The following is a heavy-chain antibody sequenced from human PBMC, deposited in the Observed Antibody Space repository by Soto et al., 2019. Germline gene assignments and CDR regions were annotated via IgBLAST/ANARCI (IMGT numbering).Heavy chain of an antibody. CDR3: ARRAATFHAFDI. V-gene: IGHV3-74*01. CDR1: GFTFSSYW. J-gene: IGHJ3*02. Sequence: PGGSLRLSCAASGFTFSSYWIHWVRQTPGKGLVWVSRISSDGSSTSYADSVKGRFTISRDNAKNTLYLQMNSLRAEDTAVYYCARRAATFHAFDIWGQGTMVTVSS. CDR2: ISSDGSST. D-gene: IGHD3-16*01.